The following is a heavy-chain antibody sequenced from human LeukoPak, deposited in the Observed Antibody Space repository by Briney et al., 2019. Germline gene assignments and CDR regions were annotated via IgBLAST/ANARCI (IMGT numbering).Heavy chain of an antibody. CDR1: GGSISSGSYY. CDR3: ARDNRWLVRDY. J-gene: IGHJ4*02. Sequence: SETLSLTCTVSGGSISSGSYYWSWIRQPAGKGLEWIGRIYTSGSTNYNPSLKSRVTMSVDTSKNQFSLKLSSVTAADTAVYYCARDNRWLVRDYWGQGTLVTVSS. D-gene: IGHD6-19*01. CDR2: IYTSGST. V-gene: IGHV4-61*02.